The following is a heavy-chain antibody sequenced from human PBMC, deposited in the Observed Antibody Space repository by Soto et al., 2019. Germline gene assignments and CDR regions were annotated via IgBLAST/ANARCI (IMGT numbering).Heavy chain of an antibody. Sequence: EVQMLESGGDLVQPGGSLRLSCADSSFTFNMSAMSWVRQAPGKGLEWVSGISGSGGSTYYTDSVKGRFTISRDNSKTTLLLQMDRLSAEDTAVYYCAKEKNFWSGTTAFDSWGQGTPVTVSS. CDR2: ISGSGGST. CDR1: SFTFNMSA. V-gene: IGHV3-23*01. CDR3: AKEKNFWSGTTAFDS. J-gene: IGHJ5*01. D-gene: IGHD3-3*01.